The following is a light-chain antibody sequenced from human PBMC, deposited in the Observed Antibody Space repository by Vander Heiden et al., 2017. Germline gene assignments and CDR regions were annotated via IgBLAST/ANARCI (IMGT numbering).Light chain of an antibody. V-gene: IGKV3-15*01. CDR1: QSASSH. Sequence: EIVMTQSPATLPVVRGEGVTPSCRASQSASSHLAWYQQKPGQAPRLLIYEASTRAAGVPARFSGSASGTEFTLTISSLQSEDFAMYYCQQYSNWWTFGQGTKVEIK. CDR3: QQYSNWWT. J-gene: IGKJ1*01. CDR2: EAS.